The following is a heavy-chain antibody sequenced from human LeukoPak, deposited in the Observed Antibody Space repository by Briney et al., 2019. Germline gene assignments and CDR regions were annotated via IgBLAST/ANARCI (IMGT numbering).Heavy chain of an antibody. CDR3: AKDIGSSGWYYFDY. V-gene: IGHV3-9*03. J-gene: IGHJ4*02. CDR2: ISWNSGSI. CDR1: GFTFDDYA. D-gene: IGHD6-19*01. Sequence: PGGSLRLSCAASGFTFDDYAMHWVRQAPGKGLELVSGISWNSGSIGYADSVKGRFTISRDNAKNSLYLQMNSLRAEDMALYYCAKDIGSSGWYYFDYWGQGTLVTVSS.